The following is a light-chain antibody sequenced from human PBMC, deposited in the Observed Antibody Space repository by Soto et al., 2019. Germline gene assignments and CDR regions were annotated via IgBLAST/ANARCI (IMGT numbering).Light chain of an antibody. CDR2: DAS. J-gene: IGKJ2*01. CDR3: QQYNSYPVT. CDR1: QSISSW. V-gene: IGKV1-5*01. Sequence: DIQMTQSPSTLSASVGDRVTITCRASQSISSWLAWYQQKPGKAPKHLIYDASNLESGVTSRFSGSGSGIEFTLTISSLQPDDFATYYCQQYNSYPVTFGQGTKVDIK.